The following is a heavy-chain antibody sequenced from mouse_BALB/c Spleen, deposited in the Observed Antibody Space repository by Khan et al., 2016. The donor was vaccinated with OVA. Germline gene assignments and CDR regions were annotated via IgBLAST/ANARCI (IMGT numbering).Heavy chain of an antibody. D-gene: IGHD1-3*01. CDR3: TRGGYSSFAY. J-gene: IGHJ3*01. CDR2: IYPGNSDT. CDR1: GYIFTSYL. V-gene: IGHV1-5*01. Sequence: EVQLQQSGTVLARPGASVKMSCKASGYIFTSYLIHWVKQRPGQGLEWIGDIYPGNSDTSYNQKFKDKAKLTAGKSASPAYMELSNLTNEDSAVYYCTRGGYSSFAYWGQGTLVTVSA.